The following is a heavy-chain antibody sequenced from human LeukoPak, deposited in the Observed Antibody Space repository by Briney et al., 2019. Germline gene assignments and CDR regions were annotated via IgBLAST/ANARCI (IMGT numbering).Heavy chain of an antibody. CDR2: IAYDGSNE. D-gene: IGHD6-19*01. Sequence: PGGSLRLSCSASGFMFNSYGMHWVRQAPGKGLEWVAVIAYDGSNEYYAEFVKGRFTISRDNSKNTLYLQMYSLRAEDTAVYFCAKDQGIAVAGTDDAFDIWGQGTRVTVSS. J-gene: IGHJ3*02. CDR3: AKDQGIAVAGTDDAFDI. V-gene: IGHV3-30*18. CDR1: GFMFNSYG.